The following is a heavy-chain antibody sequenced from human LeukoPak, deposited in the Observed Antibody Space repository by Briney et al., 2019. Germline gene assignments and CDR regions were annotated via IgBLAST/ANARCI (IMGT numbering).Heavy chain of an antibody. CDR1: GFTFSSYS. CDR3: ARRSSSWPFDY. V-gene: IGHV3-48*01. CDR2: ISSSSSTI. J-gene: IGHJ4*02. Sequence: PGGSLRLSCAASGFTFSSYSMNWVRQAPGKGLEWVSYISSSSSTIYYADSVKGRFTISRDNAKNSLYLQMNRLRAEDTAVYYCARRSSSWPFDYWGQGTLVTVSS. D-gene: IGHD6-13*01.